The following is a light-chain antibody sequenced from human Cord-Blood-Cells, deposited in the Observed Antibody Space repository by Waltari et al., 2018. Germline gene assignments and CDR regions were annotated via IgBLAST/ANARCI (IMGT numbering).Light chain of an antibody. CDR1: SRYVGSYNL. V-gene: IGLV2-23*01. Sequence: QSALPQPASVSGSPGQSITISCTGTSRYVGSYNLVSWYQQHPGKAPKLMIYEGSKRPSGVSNRFSGSKSGNTASLTISGLQAEDEADYYCCSYAGSSTWVFGGGTKLTVL. J-gene: IGLJ3*02. CDR3: CSYAGSSTWV. CDR2: EGS.